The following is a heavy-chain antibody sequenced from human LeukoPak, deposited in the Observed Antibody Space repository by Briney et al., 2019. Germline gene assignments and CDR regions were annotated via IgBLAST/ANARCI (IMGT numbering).Heavy chain of an antibody. CDR3: ASPDIAAAGPSYYYYGMDV. D-gene: IGHD6-13*01. J-gene: IGHJ6*02. Sequence: SETLSLTCTVSGGSISSSSYYWGWIRQPPGKGLEWIGSIYYSGSTYYNPSLKSRVTISVDTSKNQFSLKLSSVTAADTAVYYCASPDIAAAGPSYYYYGMDVWGQGTTVTVSS. CDR1: GGSISSSSYY. CDR2: IYYSGST. V-gene: IGHV4-39*01.